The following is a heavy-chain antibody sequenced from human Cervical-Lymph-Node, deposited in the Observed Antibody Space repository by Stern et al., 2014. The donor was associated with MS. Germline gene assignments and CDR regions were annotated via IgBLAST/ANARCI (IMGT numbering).Heavy chain of an antibody. CDR1: GFTFSTYA. CDR2: VSYDGTKR. CDR3: ARGGRGVGLEY. Sequence: VQLVESGGGVVQPGRSLSLSCVASGFTFSTYAMHWVRQAPGKVLECVAFVSYDGTKRNSTDSVKARFTISRDNSKNTLYLHMNSLRDEDTAVYFCARGGRGVGLEYWGQGALVTVSS. D-gene: IGHD3-10*01. J-gene: IGHJ4*02. V-gene: IGHV3-30-3*01.